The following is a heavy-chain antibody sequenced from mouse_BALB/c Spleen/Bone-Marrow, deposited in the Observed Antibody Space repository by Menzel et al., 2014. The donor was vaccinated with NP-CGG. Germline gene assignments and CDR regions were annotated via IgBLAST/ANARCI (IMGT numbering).Heavy chain of an antibody. D-gene: IGHD1-1*02. Sequence: VQLKESGAELVRPGTLVKLSCKASGFNIKDYYMHWAKQRPEQGLEWIGWIDPENGNTIYDPKFQGKASITADTSSNTAYLQLSSLTSEDTAVYYCADYGPYAMDYWGQGTSVTVSS. CDR2: IDPENGNT. CDR1: GFNIKDYY. CDR3: ADYGPYAMDY. J-gene: IGHJ4*01. V-gene: IGHV14-1*02.